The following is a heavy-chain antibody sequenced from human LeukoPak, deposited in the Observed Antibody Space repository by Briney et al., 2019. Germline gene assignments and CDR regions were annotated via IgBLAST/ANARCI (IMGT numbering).Heavy chain of an antibody. J-gene: IGHJ4*02. CDR3: AYGDYLFDY. V-gene: IGHV4-39*01. Sequence: SETLSLTCFVSGGSISSSSYYWGWIRQPPGKGLEWIGSIYYSGSTYYNPFLKSRVTISVDTSKNQFSLKLSSVTAADTAVYYCAYGDYLFDYWGQGTLVTVSS. CDR2: IYYSGST. CDR1: GGSISSSSYY. D-gene: IGHD4-17*01.